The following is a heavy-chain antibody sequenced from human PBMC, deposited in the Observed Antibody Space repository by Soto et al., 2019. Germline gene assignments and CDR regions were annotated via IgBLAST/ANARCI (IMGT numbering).Heavy chain of an antibody. D-gene: IGHD1-26*01. Sequence: SETLSLTCTVSGASINSYYWSWVRQPPGKGLEWIGHIYYSRSTTYNPSLKSRLTISVDTSKNQLSLRLPSVTAADTAIYYCGKHKEGGTSPLAYGGQGTLVPVSP. J-gene: IGHJ4*02. CDR3: GKHKEGGTSPLAY. CDR1: GASINSYY. CDR2: IYYSRST. V-gene: IGHV4-59*01.